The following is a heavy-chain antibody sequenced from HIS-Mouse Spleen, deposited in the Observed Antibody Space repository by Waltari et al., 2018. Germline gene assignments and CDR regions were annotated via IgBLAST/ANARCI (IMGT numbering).Heavy chain of an antibody. Sequence: EVQLVESGGGLVKPGGSLRLSCAASGFTFSSYSMNWVRQAPGKGRGWVSSISSSSSYIYYADSVKGRFTISRDNAKNSLYLQMNSLIAEDTAVYYCARGGSYSDLDYWGQGTLVTVSS. CDR2: ISSSSSYI. D-gene: IGHD1-26*01. CDR3: ARGGSYSDLDY. J-gene: IGHJ4*02. V-gene: IGHV3-21*01. CDR1: GFTFSSYS.